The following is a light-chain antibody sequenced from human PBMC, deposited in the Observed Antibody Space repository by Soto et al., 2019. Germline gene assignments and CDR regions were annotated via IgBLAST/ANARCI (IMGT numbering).Light chain of an antibody. J-gene: IGLJ2*01. CDR2: STN. CDR1: SSNIGSGYD. V-gene: IGLV1-40*01. CDR3: AVWIGSLNTVV. Sequence: QSVLTQPPSVSGAPGQTVTISCTGSSSNIGSGYDVHWYQQLPGKVPKLLIYSTNQRPSGVPDRFSGSKSGTSASLAISGLQSEDEAEYFCAVWIGSLNTVVFGGGTKLTVL.